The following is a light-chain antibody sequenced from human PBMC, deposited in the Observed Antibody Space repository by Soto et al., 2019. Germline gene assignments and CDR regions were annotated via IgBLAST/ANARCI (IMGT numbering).Light chain of an antibody. Sequence: QSALTQPASVSGSPGQSITISCTGTSSDVGSYNLVSWYQQHPGKVPKLMIYEVSKRPSGVSNRFSGSKSGNTASLTISGLQDEDEEDYYCCSYAGSPRSVVFGGGTKLTVL. V-gene: IGLV2-23*02. CDR1: SSDVGSYNL. J-gene: IGLJ2*01. CDR2: EVS. CDR3: CSYAGSPRSVV.